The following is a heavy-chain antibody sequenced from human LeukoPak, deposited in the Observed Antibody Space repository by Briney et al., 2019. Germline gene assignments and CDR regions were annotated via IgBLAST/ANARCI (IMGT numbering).Heavy chain of an antibody. D-gene: IGHD5-12*01. CDR3: ARDSVGGYSGYDGFDY. Sequence: SVKVSCKASGGTFSSFAISWVRQAPGQGLEWMGGIIPIFGTANYAQKFQGRVTITADESTSTAYMELSSLRSEDTAVYYCARDSVGGYSGYDGFDYWGQGTLVTVSS. CDR1: GGTFSSFA. V-gene: IGHV1-69*13. CDR2: IIPIFGTA. J-gene: IGHJ4*02.